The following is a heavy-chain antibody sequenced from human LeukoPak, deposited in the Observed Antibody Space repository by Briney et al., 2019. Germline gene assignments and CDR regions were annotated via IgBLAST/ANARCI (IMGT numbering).Heavy chain of an antibody. J-gene: IGHJ5*02. D-gene: IGHD6-13*01. CDR2: INHSGST. V-gene: IGHV4-34*01. CDR1: GGSFSGYY. CDR3: ARMGDSSSWTRINWSDP. Sequence: SETLSLTCAVYGGSFSGYYWSWIRQPPGKGLEWIGEINHSGSTNYNPSLKSRVTISVDTSKNQFSLKLSSVTAADTAVYYCARMGDSSSWTRINWSDPWGQGTLVTVSS.